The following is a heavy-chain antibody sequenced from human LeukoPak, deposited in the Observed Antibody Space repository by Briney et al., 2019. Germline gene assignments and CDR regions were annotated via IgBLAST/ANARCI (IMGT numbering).Heavy chain of an antibody. CDR3: AKGYWYFDL. Sequence: GESLKISCKGSGYSFTDYWIGWVRQMPGKGLEWMGITYPSDSDTKYSPSFQGQVTISVDKSISTAYLQWSSLKTSDSAMYYCAKGYWYFDLWGRGTLLTVSS. J-gene: IGHJ2*01. V-gene: IGHV5-51*03. CDR1: GYSFTDYW. CDR2: TYPSDSDT.